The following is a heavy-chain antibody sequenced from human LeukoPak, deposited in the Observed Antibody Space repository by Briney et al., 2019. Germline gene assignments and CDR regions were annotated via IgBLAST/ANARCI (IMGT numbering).Heavy chain of an antibody. CDR2: IYYSGST. CDR1: GGSISSYY. J-gene: IGHJ4*02. D-gene: IGHD3-10*01. CDR3: ARWGIHYGSGSLDY. Sequence: PSETLSLTCTVSGGSISSYYWSWIRQPPGKGLEWIGYIYYSGSTNYNPSLKSRVTISVDTSKNQFSLNLSSVTAADTAVYYCARWGIHYGSGSLDYWGQGTLVTVSS. V-gene: IGHV4-59*01.